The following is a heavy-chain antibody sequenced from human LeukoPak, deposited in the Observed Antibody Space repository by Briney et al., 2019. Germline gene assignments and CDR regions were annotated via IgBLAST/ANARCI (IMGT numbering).Heavy chain of an antibody. J-gene: IGHJ4*02. Sequence: GGSLRLSCAASGFTFSSYWMHWVRQAPGKGLVWVSRINSDGSSTSYADSVKGRFTISRDNAKNTLHLQMNSLRAEDTAVYYCARETPRRGETRDGYRWGQGTVVTVSS. V-gene: IGHV3-74*01. CDR2: INSDGSST. CDR3: ARETPRRGETRDGYR. CDR1: GFTFSSYW. D-gene: IGHD5-24*01.